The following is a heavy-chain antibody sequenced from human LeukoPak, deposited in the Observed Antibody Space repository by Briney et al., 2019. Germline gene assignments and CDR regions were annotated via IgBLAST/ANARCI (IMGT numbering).Heavy chain of an antibody. J-gene: IGHJ6*02. Sequence: SETLSLTCTVSGGAISSGDYYWSWIRQPPGKGLEWIGYSYYSGNTYYNPSLKSRVTISMDTSKNQFSLKLNSMTAADTAVYYCARPHTSLSITIFGVVITNYGMDVWGQGTTVTVSS. D-gene: IGHD3-3*01. V-gene: IGHV4-30-4*01. CDR1: GGAISSGDYY. CDR2: SYYSGNT. CDR3: ARPHTSLSITIFGVVITNYGMDV.